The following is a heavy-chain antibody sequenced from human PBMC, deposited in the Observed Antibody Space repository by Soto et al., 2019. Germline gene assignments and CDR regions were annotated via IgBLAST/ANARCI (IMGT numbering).Heavy chain of an antibody. CDR3: ARDGRGVIVNGYAFDI. J-gene: IGHJ3*02. CDR2: INPNSGGT. CDR1: GYTFTGYY. D-gene: IGHD3-16*02. Sequence: GASVKVSCKASGYTFTGYYMHWVRQAPGQGLEWMGWINPNSGGTNYAQKFQGWVTMTRDTSISTAYMELSRLRSDDTAVYYCARDGRGVIVNGYAFDIWGQGTMVTVS. V-gene: IGHV1-2*04.